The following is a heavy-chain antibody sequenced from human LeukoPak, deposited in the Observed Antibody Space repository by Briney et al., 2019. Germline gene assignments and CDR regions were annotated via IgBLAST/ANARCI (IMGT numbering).Heavy chain of an antibody. CDR2: ISSSGSTI. CDR1: GFTFSDYY. Sequence: PGGSLRLSCAASGFTFSDYYMSWIRQAPGKGLEWVSYISSSGSTIYYADSVKGRFTISRDNAKNSLYLQMNSLRAEDTAVYYCASDSGLLWFGELRRDYWGQGTLVTVSS. CDR3: ASDSGLLWFGELRRDY. D-gene: IGHD3-10*01. V-gene: IGHV3-11*04. J-gene: IGHJ4*02.